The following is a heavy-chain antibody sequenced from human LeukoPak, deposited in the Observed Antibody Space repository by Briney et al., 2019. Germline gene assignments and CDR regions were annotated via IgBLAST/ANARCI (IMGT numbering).Heavy chain of an antibody. D-gene: IGHD3-22*01. J-gene: IGHJ6*03. CDR2: IIPIFGTA. CDR3: AFGYYYASSGLPYYYYMDV. V-gene: IGHV1-69*13. Sequence: SVKVSCKASGGTFSSYAINWVRQAPGQGLEWVGGIIPIFGTANYAQKFQGRVTITADESTGTAYMELSSLRSEDTAVYYCAFGYYYASSGLPYYYYMDVWGKGTSVTVSS. CDR1: GGTFSSYA.